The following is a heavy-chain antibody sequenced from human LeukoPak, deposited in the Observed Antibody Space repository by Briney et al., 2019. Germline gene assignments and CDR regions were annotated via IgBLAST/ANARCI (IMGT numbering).Heavy chain of an antibody. CDR2: ISYGGST. Sequence: SETLSLTCTVSGDSISSNHWSWIRQPPGKGLEWIGYISYGGSTSYNPSLKSRVTISVDTSKNQFSLKLSSVTAADTAVYYCARVGRGDHTWGSYSCDHWGQGTLVTVSS. CDR3: ARVGRGDHTWGSYSCDH. CDR1: GDSISSNH. J-gene: IGHJ4*02. D-gene: IGHD3-16*01. V-gene: IGHV4-59*01.